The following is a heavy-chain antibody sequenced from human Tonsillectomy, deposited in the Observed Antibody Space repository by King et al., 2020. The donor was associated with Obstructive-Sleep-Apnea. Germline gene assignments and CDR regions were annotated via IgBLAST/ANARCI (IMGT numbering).Heavy chain of an antibody. Sequence: VQLVESGGGVVQPGGSLRLSRAGSGFTFSGYAMHWVRQAPGKGLEWVAVISYEGSNKNYADSVKGRFTIPRDNFKNKLYPQMNSLRAEDTAVYYCARDDFYMVRGAPGGYWGQGTLVTVSS. D-gene: IGHD3-10*01. CDR1: GFTFSGYA. V-gene: IGHV3-30-3*01. CDR2: ISYEGSNK. CDR3: ARDDFYMVRGAPGGY. J-gene: IGHJ4*02.